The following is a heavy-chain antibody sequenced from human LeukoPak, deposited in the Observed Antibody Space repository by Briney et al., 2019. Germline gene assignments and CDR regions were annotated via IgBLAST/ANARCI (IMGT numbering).Heavy chain of an antibody. V-gene: IGHV4-4*07. J-gene: IGHJ4*02. D-gene: IGHD6-19*01. CDR3: ARVRLGRGLDY. CDR1: GDSISSSY. CDR2: IHTSGST. Sequence: SETLSLTCTVSGDSISSSYWGWIRQPAGKGLEWIGRIHTSGSTYYGPSLKSRVTMSVDTSTNQFSLKLSSVTAADTATYYCARVRLGRGLDYWGQGTLVTVSS.